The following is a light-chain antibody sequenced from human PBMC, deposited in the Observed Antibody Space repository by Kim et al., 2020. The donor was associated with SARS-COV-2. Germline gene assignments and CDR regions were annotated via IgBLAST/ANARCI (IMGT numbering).Light chain of an antibody. Sequence: SYELTQPPSVSVSPGQTASITCSGDKWGDKYVCWYQQKPGQSPVLVIYQDSKRPSGIPERFSGSNSGNTATLTISGTQTLDEADYYCQAWDSTTAVFGGGTQLTVL. J-gene: IGLJ3*02. CDR1: KWGDKY. CDR3: QAWDSTTAV. CDR2: QDS. V-gene: IGLV3-1*01.